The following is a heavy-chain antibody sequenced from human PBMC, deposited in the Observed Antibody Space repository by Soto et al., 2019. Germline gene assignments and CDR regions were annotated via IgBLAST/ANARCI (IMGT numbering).Heavy chain of an antibody. D-gene: IGHD6-19*01. J-gene: IGHJ4*02. CDR2: VSHSGST. Sequence: SETLSLTCAVYGGSFIGYYWIWIRQPPGKGLEWIGEVSHSGSTNNNPSLKSRVTISVDTSKNQFSLKLSSVTAADTAVYYCARGGRSGIYWGQGTLVTVSS. CDR3: ARGGRSGIY. CDR1: GGSFIGYY. V-gene: IGHV4-34*01.